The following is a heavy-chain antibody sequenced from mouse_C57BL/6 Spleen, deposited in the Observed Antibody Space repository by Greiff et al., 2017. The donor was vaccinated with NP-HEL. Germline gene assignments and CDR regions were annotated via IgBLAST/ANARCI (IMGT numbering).Heavy chain of an antibody. CDR2: ISYDGSN. V-gene: IGHV3-6*01. J-gene: IGHJ4*01. CDR1: GYSITSGYY. D-gene: IGHD2-2*01. Sequence: VQLQQSGPGLVKPSQSLSLTCSVTGYSITSGYYWNWIRQFPGNKLEWMGYISYDGSNNYNPSLKNRISITRDTSKNQFFLKLNSVTTEDTATYYCARDRGYGTDAMDYWGQGTSVTVSS. CDR3: ARDRGYGTDAMDY.